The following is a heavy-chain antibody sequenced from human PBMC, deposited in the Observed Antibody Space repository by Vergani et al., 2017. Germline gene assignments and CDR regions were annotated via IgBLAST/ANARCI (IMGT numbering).Heavy chain of an antibody. V-gene: IGHV4-59*11. CDR2: IHYSENT. CDR3: ASDTHSGQRADR. Sequence: QVQLQESGPGLVKSSETLYLTCSVSFDSIRNLYCNWIRQPPGKGLEWIGSIHYSENTNYNPSLKTRVTISVDTSKNQFSLTVTSVTAADTAVYYCASDTHSGQRADRLGQGILVTVTS. D-gene: IGHD6-19*01. CDR1: FDSIRNLY. J-gene: IGHJ5*02.